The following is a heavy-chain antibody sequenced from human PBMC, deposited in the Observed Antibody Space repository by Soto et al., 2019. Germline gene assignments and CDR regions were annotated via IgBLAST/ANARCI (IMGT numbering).Heavy chain of an antibody. CDR3: VRPLPSGRNYGLDV. CDR2: IYDNGTT. CDR1: GLAVSNAY. Sequence: GGSLRLSCAASGLAVSNAYMAWVRQAPGMGLEWVSVIYDNGTTYYADSVKGRFTISRDTSTNTLSLQMDSLRAEDTAVYYCVRPLPSGRNYGLDVWGQGTTVTVSS. V-gene: IGHV3-53*01. J-gene: IGHJ6*02. D-gene: IGHD3-10*01.